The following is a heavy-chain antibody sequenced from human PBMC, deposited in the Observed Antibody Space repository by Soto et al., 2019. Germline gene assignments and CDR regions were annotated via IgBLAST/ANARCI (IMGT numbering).Heavy chain of an antibody. J-gene: IGHJ6*02. CDR3: AREGFGDIKNYYYYGMDV. Sequence: EVQLVQSGAEVKKPGESLRISCKGSGYSFTSYWISWVRQMPGKGLEWMGRIDPSDSYTNYSPSFQGHVTISADKSISTAYLQWSSLKASDTAMYYCAREGFGDIKNYYYYGMDVWGQGTTVTVSS. V-gene: IGHV5-10-1*03. CDR2: IDPSDSYT. D-gene: IGHD3-10*01. CDR1: GYSFTSYW.